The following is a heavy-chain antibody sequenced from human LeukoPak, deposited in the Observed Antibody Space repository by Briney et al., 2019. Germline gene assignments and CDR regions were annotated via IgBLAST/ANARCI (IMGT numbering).Heavy chain of an antibody. CDR3: AKGVGNSGYDAFDI. V-gene: IGHV3-30*18. CDR2: ISYDGSNK. D-gene: IGHD3-22*01. Sequence: GGSLRLSCAASGFTFSSYGMHWVRQAPGKGLEWVAVISYDGSNKYYADSVKGRFTISRDNSKNTLYLQMNSLRAEDTAVYYCAKGVGNSGYDAFDIWGQGTMVTVSS. CDR1: GFTFSSYG. J-gene: IGHJ3*02.